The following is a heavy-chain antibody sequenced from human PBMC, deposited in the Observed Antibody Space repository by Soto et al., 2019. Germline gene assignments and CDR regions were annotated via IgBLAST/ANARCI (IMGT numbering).Heavy chain of an antibody. CDR1: GYTFTGHY. Sequence: ASVKVSCKASGYTFTGHYIHWVRQAPEQGPEWMGEIGPESGATRYAQKFQGRVTMTRDTSITTVYMELKNLSPDDTAVYYCGRGRSGQIVVFYWSQGTPVTVSS. D-gene: IGHD1-26*01. V-gene: IGHV1-2*02. J-gene: IGHJ4*02. CDR3: GRGRSGQIVVFY. CDR2: IGPESGAT.